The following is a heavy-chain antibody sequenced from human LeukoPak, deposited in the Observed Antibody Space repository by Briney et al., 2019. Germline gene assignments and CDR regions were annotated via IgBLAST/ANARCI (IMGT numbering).Heavy chain of an antibody. CDR2: INSDGSST. CDR3: AKDYYGSGVVGYFDY. Sequence: PGGSLRLSCAAAGFTFSSYWMHWVRQAPGKGLAWVSRINSDGSSTSYADSVKGRFTVSRDNSKNTLYLQMNSLRAEDTAVYYCAKDYYGSGVVGYFDYWGQGTLVTVSS. J-gene: IGHJ4*02. D-gene: IGHD3-10*01. V-gene: IGHV3-74*01. CDR1: GFTFSSYW.